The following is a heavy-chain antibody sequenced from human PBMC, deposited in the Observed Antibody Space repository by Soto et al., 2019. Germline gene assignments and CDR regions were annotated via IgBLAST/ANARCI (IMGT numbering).Heavy chain of an antibody. CDR3: ARRSSTYLNEVIYDI. J-gene: IGHJ1*01. CDR2: MRTASGDT. Sequence: AASVKVSCKASRYTFTSYDIFWVRQSPGQGLEWMGWMRTASGDTHYAQNFQGRVTMTRDTSISAAYMGLNNLVSDDTAVYYCARRSSTYLNEVIYDIWGQGTLVTVSS. V-gene: IGHV1-2*02. CDR1: RYTFTSYD. D-gene: IGHD3-10*01.